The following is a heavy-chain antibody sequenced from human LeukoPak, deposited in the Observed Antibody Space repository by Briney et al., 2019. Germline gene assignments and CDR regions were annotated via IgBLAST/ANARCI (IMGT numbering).Heavy chain of an antibody. CDR1: GFTFGSYA. Sequence: GGSLRLSCAASGFTFGSYAMNWVRQVPGKGLEWVSSITGGGDTTDYADSVKGRFTISRDNSKNTLYLHMNSLRAEDTAVYYCANSPDGAFDYWGQGTLVTVSS. CDR3: ANSPDGAFDY. CDR2: ITGGGDTT. V-gene: IGHV3-23*01. J-gene: IGHJ4*02.